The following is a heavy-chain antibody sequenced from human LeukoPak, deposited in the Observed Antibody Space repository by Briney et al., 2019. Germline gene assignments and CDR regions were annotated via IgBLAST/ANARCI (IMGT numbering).Heavy chain of an antibody. CDR3: ANLNWNPRYYFDY. CDR1: GFTFSSYG. D-gene: IGHD1-1*01. J-gene: IGHJ4*02. V-gene: IGHV3-30*18. CDR2: ISYDGSNK. Sequence: PGGSLRLSCAASGFTFSSYGMHWVRQAPGKGLELVAVISYDGSNKYYADSVKGRFTISRDNSKNTLYLQMNSLRAEDTAVYYCANLNWNPRYYFDYWGQGTLVTVSS.